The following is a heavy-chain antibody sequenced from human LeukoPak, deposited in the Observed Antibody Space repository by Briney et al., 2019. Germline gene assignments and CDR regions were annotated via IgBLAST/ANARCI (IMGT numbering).Heavy chain of an antibody. CDR2: INNDESST. CDR3: ACYGIAPPY. CDR1: GFXFSSYW. D-gene: IGHD2-15*01. J-gene: IGHJ4*02. V-gene: IGHV3-74*01. Sequence: GGSLRLSCAASGFXFSSYWIHWVRQAPGKGLVWVSHINNDESSTSYADSVRGRFTISRDNAKNTLYLQMNSLRTEDTAVYYCACYGIAPPYWGQGTLVTVSS.